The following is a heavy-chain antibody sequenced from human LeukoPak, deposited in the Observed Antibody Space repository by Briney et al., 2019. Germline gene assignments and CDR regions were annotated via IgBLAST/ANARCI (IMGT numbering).Heavy chain of an antibody. J-gene: IGHJ4*02. CDR3: AREYPAAAAAFDY. CDR1: GFTFSTYG. V-gene: IGHV3-30*19. CDR2: ISYDGSNK. D-gene: IGHD6-13*01. Sequence: GGSLRLSCAASGFTFSTYGMHWVRQAPGKGLEWVAFISYDGSNKYYADPVKGRFTISRDNSKNTLYLQMNSLRAEDTAVYYCAREYPAAAAAFDYWGQGTLVTVSS.